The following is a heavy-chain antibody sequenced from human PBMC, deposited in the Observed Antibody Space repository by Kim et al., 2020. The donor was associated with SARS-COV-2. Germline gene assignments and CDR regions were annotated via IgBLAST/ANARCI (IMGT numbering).Heavy chain of an antibody. CDR3: ARGTGWLIEH. J-gene: IGHJ1*01. Sequence: GGSLRLSCSASGFTSTNHWMNWVRQTPGKGLEWVAIIKHDGTETKYVDSAKGRFTISRDSAQNSMYLQMNSLRAEDTAMYYCARGTGWLIEHWGQGTLVTVSS. D-gene: IGHD6-19*01. CDR1: GFTSTNHW. CDR2: IKHDGTET. V-gene: IGHV3-7*05.